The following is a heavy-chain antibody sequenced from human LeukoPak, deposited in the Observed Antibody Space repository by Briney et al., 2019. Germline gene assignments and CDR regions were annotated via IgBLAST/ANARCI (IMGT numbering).Heavy chain of an antibody. CDR2: IIGSSGST. CDR3: AKGAYDYIEIAYFDY. CDR1: GFTFSDYY. Sequence: GGSLRLSCAASGFTFSDYYMSWIRQAPGKGLEWVSLIIGSSGSTFYADSVKGRFTISRDKSKNTLYLQMNSLRAEDTAVYYCAKGAYDYIEIAYFDYWGQGSLVTVSS. D-gene: IGHD5-12*01. J-gene: IGHJ4*02. V-gene: IGHV3-23*01.